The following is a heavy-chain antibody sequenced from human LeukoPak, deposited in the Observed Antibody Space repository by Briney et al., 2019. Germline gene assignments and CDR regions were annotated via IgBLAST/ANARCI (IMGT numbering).Heavy chain of an antibody. D-gene: IGHD2-15*01. J-gene: IGHJ4*02. V-gene: IGHV4-39*01. CDR1: GGSISSTYF. CDR2: IHYSGTT. CDR3: ARLGYCNGGSCQHDF. Sequence: PSETLSLTCTVSGGSISSTYFWAWIRQPPGKGLEWIATIHYSGTTYYKPSLRSRVTISVDTSANQFSLKLTSVTAADTAVYFCARLGYCNGGSCQHDFWGQGTLVTVSS.